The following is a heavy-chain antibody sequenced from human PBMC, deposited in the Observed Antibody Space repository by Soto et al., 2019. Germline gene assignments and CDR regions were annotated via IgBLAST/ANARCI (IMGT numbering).Heavy chain of an antibody. CDR2: TYYRSKWYN. CDR3: ARVGITGTKGFGYYYGMDV. J-gene: IGHJ6*02. V-gene: IGHV6-1*01. Sequence: PSQTLSLTCAISGDSVSSNSAAWNWISQSPSRGLEWLGRTYYRSKWYNDYAVSVKSRITINPDTSKNQFSLQLNSVTPEDTAVYYCARVGITGTKGFGYYYGMDVWGQGTTVTVSS. CDR1: GDSVSSNSAA. D-gene: IGHD1-7*01.